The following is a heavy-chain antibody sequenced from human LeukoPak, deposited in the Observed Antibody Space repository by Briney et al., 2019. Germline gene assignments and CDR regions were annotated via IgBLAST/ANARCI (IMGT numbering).Heavy chain of an antibody. CDR3: ARVGGAYYGSGSYYPYYYYHSMDV. V-gene: IGHV4-30-4*01. Sequence: PSETLSLTCTVSGGSISSGDDYWSWIRQPPGKGLEWIGYIYCSGSTYYNPSLKSRVTISVDTSKNQFSLKLSSVTAADTAVYYCARVGGAYYGSGSYYPYYYYHSMDVWGQGTTVTVSS. D-gene: IGHD3-10*01. CDR1: GGSISSGDDY. CDR2: IYCSGST. J-gene: IGHJ6*02.